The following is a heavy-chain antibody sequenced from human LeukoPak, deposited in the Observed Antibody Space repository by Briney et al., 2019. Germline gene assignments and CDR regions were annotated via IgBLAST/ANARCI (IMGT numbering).Heavy chain of an antibody. V-gene: IGHV3-11*04. Sequence: GGSLRLSCAASGFTLSDYYMSWIRQAPGKGLEWVSYISSSGSTIYYADSVKGRFTISRDNAKNSLYLQMNSLRAEDTAVYYCLSGSYSFPSGYWGQGTLVTASS. CDR1: GFTLSDYY. CDR2: ISSSGSTI. J-gene: IGHJ4*02. D-gene: IGHD1-26*01. CDR3: LSGSYSFPSGY.